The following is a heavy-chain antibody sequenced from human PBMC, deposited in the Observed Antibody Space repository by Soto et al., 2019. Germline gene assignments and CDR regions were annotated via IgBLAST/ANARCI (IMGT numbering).Heavy chain of an antibody. V-gene: IGHV3-21*06. Sequence: EVQLVESGGGLVKRGGSLTLSFAASGFMFSSYRMNWVRQAPGKGLEWVSSINSGGTYRYYADSVQGRFTISRNNARNSFYLQMNSLGVEDTAVYYCARDLTTYGSPHFDYWGQGTLVTVFS. CDR3: ARDLTTYGSPHFDY. CDR1: GFMFSSYR. CDR2: INSGGTYR. D-gene: IGHD3-10*01. J-gene: IGHJ4*02.